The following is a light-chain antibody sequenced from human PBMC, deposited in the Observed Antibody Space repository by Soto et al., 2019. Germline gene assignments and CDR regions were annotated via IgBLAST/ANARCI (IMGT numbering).Light chain of an antibody. CDR2: RAS. J-gene: IGKJ5*01. CDR1: QSVSTN. CDR3: QHYNNWPIT. Sequence: EIVMTQSPDTLSVSPGDIVTLSCRASQSVSTNLAWYQQKPGQAPRLLMYRASMRATGIPARFSGRGSGTEFTLTISSLQSEDSAFYFCQHYNNWPITFGQGTRWRL. V-gene: IGKV3-15*01.